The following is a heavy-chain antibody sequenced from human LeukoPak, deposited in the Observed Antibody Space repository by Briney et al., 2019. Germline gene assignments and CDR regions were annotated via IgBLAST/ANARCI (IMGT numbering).Heavy chain of an antibody. CDR2: ISAYSGNT. V-gene: IGHV1-18*01. Sequence: ASVKVSCKASGYTFTSYGISWVRQAPGQGLEWMGWISAYSGNTNYAQKLQGRVTMTTDTSTSTAYMELRSLRSDDTAVYYCAGGYCSGGSCYSGLGYWGQGTLVTVSS. J-gene: IGHJ4*02. D-gene: IGHD2-15*01. CDR3: AGGYCSGGSCYSGLGY. CDR1: GYTFTSYG.